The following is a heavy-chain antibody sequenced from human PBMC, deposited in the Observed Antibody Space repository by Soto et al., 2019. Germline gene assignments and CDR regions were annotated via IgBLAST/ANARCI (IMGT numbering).Heavy chain of an antibody. Sequence: QVQLVQSGAEVKKPGSSVKVSCKASGGAFSSYAISWVRHAPGQGLEWMGGIIPIFGTANYAQKFQGRVTITADESTSTAYMELSSLRSEDTAGYYCAREIVLVPAATNWFDPWGQGTLVTVSS. CDR3: AREIVLVPAATNWFDP. J-gene: IGHJ5*02. V-gene: IGHV1-69*12. D-gene: IGHD2-2*01. CDR1: GGAFSSYA. CDR2: IIPIFGTA.